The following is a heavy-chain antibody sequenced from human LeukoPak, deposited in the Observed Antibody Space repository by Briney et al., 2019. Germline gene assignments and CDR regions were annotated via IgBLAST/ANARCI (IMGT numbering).Heavy chain of an antibody. Sequence: PSETLSLTCTVSGGSIISSYYWSWIRQPPGKGLEWIGYIYNSGSTNYNPSLKSRVTISIDTSKNQFSLKLNSMIAADTAVYYCAGGNSHPDYWGQGILVTVSS. CDR3: AGGNSHPDY. CDR1: GGSIISSYY. V-gene: IGHV4-59*01. CDR2: IYNSGST. D-gene: IGHD5-18*01. J-gene: IGHJ4*02.